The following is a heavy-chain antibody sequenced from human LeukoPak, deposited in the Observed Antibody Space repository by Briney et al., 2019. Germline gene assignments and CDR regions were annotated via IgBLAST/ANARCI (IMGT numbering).Heavy chain of an antibody. V-gene: IGHV3-74*01. CDR2: DGSST. Sequence: PGGSLRPSCAASGFTVSSNYMSWVRQAPGKGLEWVSGDGSSTTYADSVKGRFTVSRDNAKNTLYLQMNSLRAEDTAVYYCARGRYYGMDVWGQGTTVTVSS. CDR3: ARGRYYGMDV. CDR1: GFTVSSNY. J-gene: IGHJ6*02.